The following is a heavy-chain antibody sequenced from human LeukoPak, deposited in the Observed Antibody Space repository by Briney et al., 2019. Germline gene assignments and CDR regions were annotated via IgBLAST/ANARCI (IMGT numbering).Heavy chain of an antibody. V-gene: IGHV1-2*02. Sequence: SVKVSCKASGYTFTGYYMHWVRQAPGQGLEWMGWINPNSGGTNYAQKFQGRVTMTRDTSISTAYMELSRLRSDDTAVYYCARYSGYGSGSSMFTFWGQGTLVTVSS. CDR1: GYTFTGYY. CDR2: INPNSGGT. D-gene: IGHD3-10*01. J-gene: IGHJ4*02. CDR3: ARYSGYGSGSSMFTF.